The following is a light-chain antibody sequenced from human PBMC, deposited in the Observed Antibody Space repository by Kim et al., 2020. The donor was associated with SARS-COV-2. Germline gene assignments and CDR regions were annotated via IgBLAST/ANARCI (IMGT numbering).Light chain of an antibody. CDR1: QGIRND. Sequence: ASVGDRVTSTCRASQGIRNDLAWYQQKPGKAPKRLIYAASSLESGVPSRFSGSGSETEFILTISSLQPEDFATYYCLQHNSYPLTFGGGTKVDIK. CDR2: AAS. J-gene: IGKJ4*01. V-gene: IGKV1-17*01. CDR3: LQHNSYPLT.